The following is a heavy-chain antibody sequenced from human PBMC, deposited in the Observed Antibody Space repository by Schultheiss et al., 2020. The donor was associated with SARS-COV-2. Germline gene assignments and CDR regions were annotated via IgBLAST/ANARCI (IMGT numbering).Heavy chain of an antibody. CDR3: ARLPPTYYDSSGSDY. Sequence: ASVKVSCKASGYTFTSYCISWVRQAPGQGLEWMGWISAYNGNTNYAQKLQGRVTMTTDTSTSTAYMELRSLRSDDTAVYYCARLPPTYYDSSGSDYWGQGTLVTVSS. J-gene: IGHJ4*02. D-gene: IGHD3-22*01. CDR2: ISAYNGNT. V-gene: IGHV1-18*01. CDR1: GYTFTSYC.